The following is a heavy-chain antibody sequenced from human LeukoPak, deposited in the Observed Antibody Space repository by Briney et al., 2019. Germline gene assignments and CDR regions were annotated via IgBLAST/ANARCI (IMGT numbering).Heavy chain of an antibody. D-gene: IGHD3-22*01. CDR1: GGTFSSYA. Sequence: ASVKVSCKATGGTFSSYAISWVRQAPGQGLEWMGGIIPIFATANYAQKFQGRVTITADESTSTAYMELSSLRSEDTAVYYCARGPITTRSHFDYWGQGTLVTVSS. CDR3: ARGPITTRSHFDY. V-gene: IGHV1-69*13. CDR2: IIPIFATA. J-gene: IGHJ4*02.